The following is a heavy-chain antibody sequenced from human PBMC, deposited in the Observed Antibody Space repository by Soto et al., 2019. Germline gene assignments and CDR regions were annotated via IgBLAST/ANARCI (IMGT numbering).Heavy chain of an antibody. J-gene: IGHJ5*02. CDR3: ARTIVVVPAASPGWFDH. Sequence: GXSVKVSCKASGGTFSSYAISWVRQAPGQGLEWMGGIIPIFGTANYAQKFQGRVTITADKSTSTAYMELSSLRSEDTAVYYCARTIVVVPAASPGWFDHWGQGTLVTVSS. CDR1: GGTFSSYA. V-gene: IGHV1-69*06. CDR2: IIPIFGTA. D-gene: IGHD2-2*01.